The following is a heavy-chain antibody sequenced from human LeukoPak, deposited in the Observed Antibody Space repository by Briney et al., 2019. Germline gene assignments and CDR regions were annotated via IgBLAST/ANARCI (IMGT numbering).Heavy chain of an antibody. J-gene: IGHJ4*02. CDR2: IYTSGST. CDR1: GGSISSYY. V-gene: IGHV4-4*07. D-gene: IGHD3-22*01. Sequence: SETLSLTCTVSGGSISSYYWSWIRQPAGKGLEWIGRIYTSGSTNYNPSLKSRVTMSVDTSKNQFSLKLSSVTAADTAVYYCARDVYYYDSSGYYLFDYWGQGTLVTVSS. CDR3: ARDVYYYDSSGYYLFDY.